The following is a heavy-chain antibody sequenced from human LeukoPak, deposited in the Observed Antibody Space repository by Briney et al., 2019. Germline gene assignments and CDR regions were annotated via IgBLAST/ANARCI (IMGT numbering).Heavy chain of an antibody. D-gene: IGHD3-22*01. J-gene: IGHJ3*02. V-gene: IGHV3-7*04. CDR2: IKEDGSDK. CDR1: GFTFSSFW. Sequence: PGGSLRLSCAASGFTFSSFWMAWVRQAPGKGLEWVANIKEDGSDKYYVDSVKGRFTISRDNAKNSLYLQMNRLRAEDTAVYYCARGGHYSDSGGYYHDAFHIWGRGTVVTVSS. CDR3: ARGGHYSDSGGYYHDAFHI.